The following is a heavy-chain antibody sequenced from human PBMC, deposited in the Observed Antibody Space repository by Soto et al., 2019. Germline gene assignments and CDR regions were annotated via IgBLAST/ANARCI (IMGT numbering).Heavy chain of an antibody. D-gene: IGHD6-13*01. J-gene: IGHJ5*02. Sequence: QVQLQESGPGLVKPSETLSLTCTVSGGSISSYYWSWIRQPPGKGLEWIGYIYYSGSTNYNPSLTRRVTISVDXXKXQXSLKLSSVTAADTAVYYCARGVGLAAAVVTLNWCDPWGPGTLVTVSS. CDR3: ARGVGLAAAVVTLNWCDP. CDR1: GGSISSYY. CDR2: IYYSGST. V-gene: IGHV4-59*01.